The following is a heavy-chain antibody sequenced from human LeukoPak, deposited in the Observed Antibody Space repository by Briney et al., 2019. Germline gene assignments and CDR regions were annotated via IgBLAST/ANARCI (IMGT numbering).Heavy chain of an antibody. D-gene: IGHD3-22*01. Sequence: ASVKVSCKASGYTFTSYDINWVRQATGQGLGWMGWMNPNSGNTGYAQKFQGRVTMTRNTSISTAYMELSSLRSEDTAVYYCARSRSSGSVFDYWGQGTLVTVSS. J-gene: IGHJ4*02. CDR2: MNPNSGNT. V-gene: IGHV1-8*01. CDR1: GYTFTSYD. CDR3: ARSRSSGSVFDY.